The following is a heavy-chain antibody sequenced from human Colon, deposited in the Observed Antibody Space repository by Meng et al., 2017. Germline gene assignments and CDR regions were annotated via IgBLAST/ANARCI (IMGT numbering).Heavy chain of an antibody. Sequence: QVHLVQSGAGLKKPGASLKVPCQASGYSFTCYGMHWLRQAPGQRPGWMGWIYTADGNRRYSQRFQDRLTITSDTFARTAYMELSSLRSEDTAVYFCARDERGGPYYFDYWGQGTLVTVSS. CDR3: ARDERGGPYYFDY. CDR1: GYSFTCYG. CDR2: IYTADGNR. V-gene: IGHV1-3*04. J-gene: IGHJ4*02.